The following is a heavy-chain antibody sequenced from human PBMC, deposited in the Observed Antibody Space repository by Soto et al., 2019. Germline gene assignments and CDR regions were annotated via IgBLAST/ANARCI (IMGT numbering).Heavy chain of an antibody. CDR2: ISGSGGST. CDR3: AGNHMVRGGYYFDY. D-gene: IGHD3-10*01. V-gene: IGHV3-23*01. Sequence: EVQLLESGGGLGQPGGSLRLSCAASGFTFSSYAMSWVRQAPGKGLEWVSAISGSGGSTYYADSVKGRFTISRDNSKNTLYLQMNSLRAEDTAVYYCAGNHMVRGGYYFDYWGQGTLVTVSS. J-gene: IGHJ4*02. CDR1: GFTFSSYA.